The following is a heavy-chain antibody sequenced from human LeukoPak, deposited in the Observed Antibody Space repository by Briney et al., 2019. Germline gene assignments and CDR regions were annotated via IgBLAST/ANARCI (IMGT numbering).Heavy chain of an antibody. CDR1: GFTFSTYA. Sequence: GGSLRLSCAASGFTFSTYAMSWVRQAPGKGLEWVSTISGNDGSTYYADSVKGRFTISRDNSKNTLYLQMNSLRAEDTAVYYCAKPPPDSSSWLFDYWGQGTLVTVSS. J-gene: IGHJ4*02. CDR3: AKPPPDSSSWLFDY. V-gene: IGHV3-23*01. CDR2: ISGNDGST. D-gene: IGHD6-13*01.